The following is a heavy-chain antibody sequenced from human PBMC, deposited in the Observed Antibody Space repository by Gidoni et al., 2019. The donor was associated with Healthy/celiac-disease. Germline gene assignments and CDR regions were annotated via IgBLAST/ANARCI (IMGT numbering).Heavy chain of an antibody. V-gene: IGHV3-43D*03. CDR1: GFTFDDYA. D-gene: IGHD1-26*01. CDR2: ISWDGGST. Sequence: EVQLVESGGVVVQPGGSLRLSCAASGFTFDDYAMHWVRQAPGKGLEWVSLISWDGGSTYYADSVKGRFTISRDNSKNSLYLQMNSLRAEDTALYYCARTSGSYGIDYWGQGTLVTVSS. J-gene: IGHJ4*02. CDR3: ARTSGSYGIDY.